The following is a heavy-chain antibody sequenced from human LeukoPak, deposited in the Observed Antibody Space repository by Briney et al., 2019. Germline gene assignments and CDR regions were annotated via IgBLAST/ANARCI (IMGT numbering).Heavy chain of an antibody. J-gene: IGHJ4*02. CDR1: GGSFSGYY. V-gene: IGHV4-34*01. CDR2: INHSGST. Sequence: SETLSLTCAVYGGSFSGYYWSWIRQPPGKGLEWIGEINHSGSTNYNPSLKSRVTISVDTSKNQFSLKLSSVTAADTAVYYCARVKYCSGGSCYNYFDYWGQGTLVTVSS. CDR3: ARVKYCSGGSCYNYFDY. D-gene: IGHD2-15*01.